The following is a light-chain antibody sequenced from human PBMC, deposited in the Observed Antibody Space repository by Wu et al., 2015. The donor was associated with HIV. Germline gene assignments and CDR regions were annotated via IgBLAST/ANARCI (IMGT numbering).Light chain of an antibody. CDR1: QSVSIN. V-gene: IGKV3-15*01. CDR3: QQYDIWRT. CDR2: GAS. Sequence: EIVMTQSPATLSVSPGERVTLSCRASQSVSINLAWYQQKPGQAPRLLIYGASTRATGIPARFSGSGSGTEFTLTISSLQSEDFALYYCQQYDIWRTFGQGTEDRDQT. J-gene: IGKJ1*01.